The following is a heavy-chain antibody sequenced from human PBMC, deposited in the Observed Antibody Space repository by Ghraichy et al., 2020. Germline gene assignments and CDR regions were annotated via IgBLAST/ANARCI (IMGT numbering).Heavy chain of an antibody. CDR1: DFTFSTYS. V-gene: IGHV3-21*01. J-gene: IGHJ6*02. D-gene: IGHD3-10*01. Sequence: GGSLRLSCAASDFTFSTYSMNWVRQAPGKGLEWVSSISGSSNYIYYADSVKGRFTVSRDNAKNSLYLQMNSLRAEDTAVYYCARELRGVIPYYYYGMDVCGHGPTATLSS. CDR3: ARELRGVIPYYYYGMDV. CDR2: ISGSSNYI.